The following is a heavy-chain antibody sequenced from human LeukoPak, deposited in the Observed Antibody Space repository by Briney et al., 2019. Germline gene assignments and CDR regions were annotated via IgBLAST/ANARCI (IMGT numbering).Heavy chain of an antibody. Sequence: PSETLSLTCAVYGGSFSGYYWSWIRQPPGKGLEWIGQISRRGNTNYNPSLKSRVTISVDTSKNQLSLKVSAVTAADTALYYCARDGEYYFDYWGQGTLVTVSS. V-gene: IGHV4-34*01. CDR3: ARDGEYYFDY. D-gene: IGHD3-10*01. J-gene: IGHJ4*02. CDR2: ISRRGNT. CDR1: GGSFSGYY.